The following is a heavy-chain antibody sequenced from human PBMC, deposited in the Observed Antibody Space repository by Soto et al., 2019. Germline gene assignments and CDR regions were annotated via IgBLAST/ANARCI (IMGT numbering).Heavy chain of an antibody. V-gene: IGHV5-51*01. CDR3: ARRDSSGFPDY. CDR2: IHPGDSDS. Sequence: GESLKISCKASGYSFNNNWIGWVRQMPGKGLEWMGIIHPGDSDSRYSPSFQGQVTMSVDKSINTAYLQWSSLKASDTAMYYCARRDSSGFPDYWGQETLVTVSS. J-gene: IGHJ4*02. D-gene: IGHD3-22*01. CDR1: GYSFNNNW.